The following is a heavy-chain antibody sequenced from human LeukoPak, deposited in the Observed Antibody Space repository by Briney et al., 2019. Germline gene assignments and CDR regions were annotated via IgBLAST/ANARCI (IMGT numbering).Heavy chain of an antibody. V-gene: IGHV3-9*01. D-gene: IGHD1-14*01. CDR3: AKDRLTLPYYFDY. CDR2: ISWNSGSI. CDR1: GFTFDDYA. J-gene: IGHJ4*02. Sequence: PGRSLRLSCAASGFTFDDYAMHWVRQAPGKGLEWVSGISWNSGSIGYADSVKGRFTISRDNAKNSLYLQMNSLRAEDTALYYCAKDRLTLPYYFDYWGQGTLVTVSS.